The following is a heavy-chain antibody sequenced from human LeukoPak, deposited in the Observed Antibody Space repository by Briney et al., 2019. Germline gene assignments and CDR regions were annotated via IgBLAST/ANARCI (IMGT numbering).Heavy chain of an antibody. J-gene: IGHJ4*02. CDR2: ISAYNGNT. D-gene: IGHD2-2*02. CDR1: GSTFTSYG. V-gene: IGHV1-18*01. Sequence: ASVTVSCTASGSTFTSYGISRVRQAPGQGLEWMGGISAYNGNTNYAQKLQGRVTMTTDTSTSTAYMELRGLRSDDTAVYYCARTECSSTSCYIYFDRWGQGTLVAVSS. CDR3: ARTECSSTSCYIYFDR.